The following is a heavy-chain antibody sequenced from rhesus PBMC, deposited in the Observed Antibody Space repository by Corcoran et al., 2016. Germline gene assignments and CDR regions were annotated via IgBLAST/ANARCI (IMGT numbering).Heavy chain of an antibody. CDR3: ARSGYGSGGVY. V-gene: IGHV4-80*01. Sequence: QVQLQESGPGLVKPSETLSLTCAVSGASIRSSWWRLIRHPPGKGLEWIGEIVGNSGNSYYNPSLKSRVIISKDAAKNQFSLKLSSVTAADTAVYYCARSGYGSGGVYWGQGILVTVSS. CDR1: GASIRSSW. CDR2: IVGNSGNS. D-gene: IGHD4-4*01. J-gene: IGHJ4*01.